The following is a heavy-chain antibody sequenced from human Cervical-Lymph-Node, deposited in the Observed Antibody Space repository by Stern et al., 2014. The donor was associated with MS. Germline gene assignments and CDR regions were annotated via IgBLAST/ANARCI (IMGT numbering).Heavy chain of an antibody. CDR1: GFTFDDYA. J-gene: IGHJ4*02. CDR2: ITWNSVSV. D-gene: IGHD3-3*01. CDR3: AKGSGGSGYYPVALDY. V-gene: IGHV3-9*01. Sequence: VQLVESGGGLVQPGRSPRLSCAASGFTFDDYAMHWVRQAPGKGLEWVSGITWNSVSVGYADSVKGRFTISRDNAKNSLYLQMNSLRGDDTALYYCAKGSGGSGYYPVALDYWGQGTLVTVSS.